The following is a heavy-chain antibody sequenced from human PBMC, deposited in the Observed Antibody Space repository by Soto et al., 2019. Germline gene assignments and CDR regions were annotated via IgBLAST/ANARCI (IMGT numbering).Heavy chain of an antibody. V-gene: IGHV1-46*01. Sequence: GASVKFSCKASGYTFTSYYMHWVRQAPGQGLEWMGIINPSGGSTSYAQKFQGRVTTTRDTSTSTVYMELSSLRSEDTAVYYCARGDYYYDSSGYPYYFDYWGQGTLVTV. J-gene: IGHJ4*02. CDR3: ARGDYYYDSSGYPYYFDY. CDR2: INPSGGST. D-gene: IGHD3-22*01. CDR1: GYTFTSYY.